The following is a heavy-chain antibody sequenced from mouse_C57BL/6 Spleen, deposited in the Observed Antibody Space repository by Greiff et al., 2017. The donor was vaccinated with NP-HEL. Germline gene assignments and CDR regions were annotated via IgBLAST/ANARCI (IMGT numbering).Heavy chain of an antibody. CDR3: ARPTPYYGSSYPYYFDD. CDR1: GFTFSDYG. J-gene: IGHJ2*01. V-gene: IGHV5-17*01. Sequence: EVQVVESGGGLVKPGGSLKLSCAASGFTFSDYGMHWVRQAPEKGLEWVAYISRGSSTIYYADTVKGRFTISRDNAKNTLFLQMTSLRSEDTAMYYCARPTPYYGSSYPYYFDDWGQGTTLTVAS. D-gene: IGHD1-1*01. CDR2: ISRGSSTI.